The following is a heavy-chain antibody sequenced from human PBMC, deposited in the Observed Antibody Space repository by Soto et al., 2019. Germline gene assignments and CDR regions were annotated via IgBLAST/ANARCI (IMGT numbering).Heavy chain of an antibody. CDR1: GFTFSSYA. V-gene: IGHV3-23*01. Sequence: GGSLRLSCAASGFTFSSYAMSWVRQAPGKGLEWVSAISGSGGSTYYADSVKGRFTISRDNSKNTLYLQMNSLRAEDTAVYYCAKALYGSGSYFPPSYYYYGMDVWGQGTTVTVSS. CDR3: AKALYGSGSYFPPSYYYYGMDV. CDR2: ISGSGGST. D-gene: IGHD3-10*01. J-gene: IGHJ6*02.